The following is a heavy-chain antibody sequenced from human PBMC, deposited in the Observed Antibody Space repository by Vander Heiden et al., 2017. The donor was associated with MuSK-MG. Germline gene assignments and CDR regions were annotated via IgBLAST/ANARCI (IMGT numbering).Heavy chain of an antibody. CDR3: ATGGNVLRFLEWLLDY. D-gene: IGHD3-3*01. V-gene: IGHV1-24*01. CDR2: FEPEDGET. CDR1: GYTFTELS. J-gene: IGHJ4*02. Sequence: QVQLVQSGAEVKKPGASVTVSCKVSGYTFTELSMHWVRQAPGKGREWMGGFEPEDGETIYAQKFQGRVTMTEDTSTDTAYMELSSLRSGDTAVYYCATGGNVLRFLEWLLDYWGQGTLVTVSS.